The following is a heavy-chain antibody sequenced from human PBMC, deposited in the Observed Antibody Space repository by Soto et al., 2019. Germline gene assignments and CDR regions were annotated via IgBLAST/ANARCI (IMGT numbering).Heavy chain of an antibody. CDR1: GGSFSGYY. CDR2: INHSGST. D-gene: IGHD3-22*01. V-gene: IGHV4-34*01. CDR3: ARGFAISVVITGDAFDI. Sequence: SETLSLTCAVYGGSFSGYYWSWIRQPPGKGLEWIGEINHSGSTNYNPSLKSRVTISVDTSKNQFSLKLSSVTAADTAVYYCARGFAISVVITGDAFDIWAKGTMLTVSS. J-gene: IGHJ3*02.